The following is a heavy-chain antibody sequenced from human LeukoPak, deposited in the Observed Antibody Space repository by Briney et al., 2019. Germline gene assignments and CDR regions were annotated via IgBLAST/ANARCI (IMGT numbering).Heavy chain of an antibody. CDR2: IWYDGSNK. Sequence: AGGSLRLSCAASGFTFSSYGMHWVRQAPGKGLEWVAVIWYDGSNKYYADSVKGRFTISRDNSKNMLYLQMNSLRAEDTAVYYCARGGGSYDSSGYYYAWYWGQGTLVTVSS. D-gene: IGHD3-22*01. J-gene: IGHJ4*02. V-gene: IGHV3-33*01. CDR1: GFTFSSYG. CDR3: ARGGGSYDSSGYYYAWY.